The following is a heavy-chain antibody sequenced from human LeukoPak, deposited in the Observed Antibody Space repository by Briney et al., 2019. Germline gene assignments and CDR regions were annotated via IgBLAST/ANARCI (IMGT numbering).Heavy chain of an antibody. J-gene: IGHJ4*02. Sequence: GGTLRLSCAASGFTFSSYGMSWVRQAPGKGLEWVSAISGSGGSTYYADSVKGRFTISRDNSKNTLYLQMNSLRAEDTAVYYCAHTVLRYFDWFRVDYWGQGTLVTVS. CDR2: ISGSGGST. CDR3: AHTVLRYFDWFRVDY. V-gene: IGHV3-23*01. D-gene: IGHD3-9*01. CDR1: GFTFSSYG.